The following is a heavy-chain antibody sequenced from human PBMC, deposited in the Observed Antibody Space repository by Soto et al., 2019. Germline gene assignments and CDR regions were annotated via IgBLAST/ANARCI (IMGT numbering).Heavy chain of an antibody. CDR3: ARMGPEYYYDSSGYYGTFDY. CDR2: IIPIFGTA. J-gene: IGHJ4*02. CDR1: GGTFSSYA. D-gene: IGHD3-22*01. V-gene: IGHV1-69*13. Sequence: ASVKVSCKASGGTFSSYAISWVRQAPGQGLEWMGGIIPIFGTANYAQKFQGRVTITADESTSTAYMELSSLRSEDTAVYYCARMGPEYYYDSSGYYGTFDYWGQGTLVTVSS.